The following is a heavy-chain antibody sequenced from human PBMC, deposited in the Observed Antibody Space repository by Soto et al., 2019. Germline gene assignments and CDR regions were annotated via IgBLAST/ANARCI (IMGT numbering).Heavy chain of an antibody. CDR2: ISGSGGST. CDR1: GFTFSSYA. Sequence: GGSLRLSCAASGFTFSSYAMSWVRQAPGKGLEWVSAISGSGGSTYYEDSVKGRFTISRDNSKNTLYLQMNSLRAEDTAVYYCAKDEDDRKKYCSGGSCYSGYFDYWGQGTLVTVSS. J-gene: IGHJ4*02. V-gene: IGHV3-23*01. D-gene: IGHD2-15*01. CDR3: AKDEDDRKKYCSGGSCYSGYFDY.